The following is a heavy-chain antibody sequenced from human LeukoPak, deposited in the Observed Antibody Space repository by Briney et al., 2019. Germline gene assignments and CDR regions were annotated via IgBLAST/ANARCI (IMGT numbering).Heavy chain of an antibody. D-gene: IGHD3-22*01. CDR3: AKDRPNYYESNGHYYRRDGDY. CDR2: ITSSGDST. CDR1: GFTFNIYA. Sequence: PGGSLRLSCAASGFTFNIYAMSWVRQAPGKGLEWASSITSSGDSTYYAGSVKGRFTISRDNSKNTLYLQMNSLRAEDTAIYYCAKDRPNYYESNGHYYRRDGDYWGQGTLVTVSS. V-gene: IGHV3-23*01. J-gene: IGHJ4*02.